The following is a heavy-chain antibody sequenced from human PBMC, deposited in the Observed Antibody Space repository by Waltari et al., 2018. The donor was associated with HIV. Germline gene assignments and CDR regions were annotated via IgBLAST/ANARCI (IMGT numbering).Heavy chain of an antibody. CDR1: ASTFNYYT. D-gene: IGHD2-21*02. CDR2: IWFEGSKN. J-gene: IGHJ6*02. Sequence: LVQSGGHVVQPGKSLRLSCAASASTFNYYTVHWVRQVAGKGRGWGAAIWFEGSKNYVSDSLKGRFSVSRETSKNTLSLEMNALRLNDTGVYFCTRRTDSGLDVWGQGTAVIVSS. V-gene: IGHV3-33*08. CDR3: TRRTDSGLDV.